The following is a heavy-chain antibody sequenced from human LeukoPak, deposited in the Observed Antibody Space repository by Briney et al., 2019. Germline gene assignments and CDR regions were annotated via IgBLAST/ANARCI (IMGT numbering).Heavy chain of an antibody. D-gene: IGHD3-22*01. Sequence: GGSLRLSCAASGFTFDDYAMHWVRQAPGKGLEWVSGISWNSGSIGYADSVKGRFTISRDNAKNSLYLQMNSLRAEDMALYYCAKARLTYGYYFYPDDAFDIWGQGTMVTVSS. CDR2: ISWNSGSI. CDR1: GFTFDDYA. V-gene: IGHV3-9*03. J-gene: IGHJ3*02. CDR3: AKARLTYGYYFYPDDAFDI.